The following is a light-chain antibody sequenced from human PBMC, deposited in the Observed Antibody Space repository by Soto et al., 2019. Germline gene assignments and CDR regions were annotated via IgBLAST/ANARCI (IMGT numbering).Light chain of an antibody. CDR1: QCISSY. CDR2: ASS. V-gene: IGKV1-9*01. Sequence: DIQLTQSPSFLSASVRDRVTITCRASQCISSYLAWYQQKPGKAPKLLIYASSTLQSGVPSRFSGSGSGTEFTLTISSLQPEDFATYYCQQLNSYPRTFGGGTKVDIK. J-gene: IGKJ4*01. CDR3: QQLNSYPRT.